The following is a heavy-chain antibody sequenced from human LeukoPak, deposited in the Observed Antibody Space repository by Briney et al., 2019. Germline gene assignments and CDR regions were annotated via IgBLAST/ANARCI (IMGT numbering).Heavy chain of an antibody. V-gene: IGHV3-30*03. CDR3: ARDRTVTTEQAFDI. D-gene: IGHD4-17*01. CDR2: ISYDGSNK. CDR1: GFTFSSYG. Sequence: GGSLRLSCAASGFTFSSYGMHWVRQAPGKGLEWVAVISYDGSNKYYVDSVKGRFTISRDNSKNTLYLQMNSLRAEDTAVYYCARDRTVTTEQAFDIWGQGTMVTVSS. J-gene: IGHJ3*02.